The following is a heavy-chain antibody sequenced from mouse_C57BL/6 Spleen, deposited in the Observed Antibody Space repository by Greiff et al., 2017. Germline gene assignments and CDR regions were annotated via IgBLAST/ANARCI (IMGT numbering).Heavy chain of an antibody. Sequence: VQLQQSGAELVKPGASVKISCKASGYAFSSYWMNWVKQRPGKGLEWIGQIYPGDGDTNYNGKFKGKATLTADKSSSTAYMQLSSLTTDDSAVYFCAGSGYYYGSSPNWYFDVWGTGTTVTVSS. CDR3: AGSGYYYGSSPNWYFDV. J-gene: IGHJ1*03. D-gene: IGHD1-1*01. CDR1: GYAFSSYW. CDR2: IYPGDGDT. V-gene: IGHV1-80*01.